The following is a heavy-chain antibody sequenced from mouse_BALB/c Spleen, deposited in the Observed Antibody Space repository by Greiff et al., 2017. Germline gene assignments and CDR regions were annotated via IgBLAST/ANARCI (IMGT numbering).Heavy chain of an antibody. CDR1: GFNIKDTY. CDR2: IDPANGNT. V-gene: IGHV14-3*02. Sequence: EVQLQQSGAELVKPGASVKLSCTASGFNIKDTYMHWVKQRPEQGLEWIGRIDPANGNTKYDPKFQGKATITADTSSNTAYLQLSSLTSEDTAVYYCASIIITTATGDYGGQGTTLTVSS. CDR3: ASIIITTATGDY. J-gene: IGHJ2*01. D-gene: IGHD1-2*01.